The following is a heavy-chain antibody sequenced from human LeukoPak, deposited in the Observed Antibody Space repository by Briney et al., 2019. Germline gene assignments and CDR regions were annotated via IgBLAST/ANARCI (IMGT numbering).Heavy chain of an antibody. D-gene: IGHD3-22*01. CDR2: INHSGST. V-gene: IGHV4-34*01. J-gene: IGHJ6*03. CDR3: ARVKEKVVLIINRDSYYYMDV. Sequence: GSLRLSCAASGFTFSNAWMSWIRQPPGKGLEWIGEINHSGSTNYNPSLKSRVTISVDTSKNQFSLKLSSVTAADTAVYYCARVKEKVVLIINRDSYYYMDVWGKGTTVTVSS. CDR1: GFTFSNAW.